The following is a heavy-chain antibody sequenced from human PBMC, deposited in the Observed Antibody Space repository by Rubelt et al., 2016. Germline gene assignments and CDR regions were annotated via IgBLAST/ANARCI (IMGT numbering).Heavy chain of an antibody. J-gene: IGHJ4*02. V-gene: IGHV4-34*01. CDR2: INHSGST. D-gene: IGHD2-2*01. CDR3: AIINCSSTSCYFDY. CDR1: GGSFSGYY. Sequence: QVQLQQWGAGLLKPSETLSLTCAVYGGSFSGYYWSWIRQPPGKGLEWIGEINHSGSTNYNPSLKSRVTISVDTSKNQFSLKLSSVTAADTAVYYCAIINCSSTSCYFDYWGQGTLVTVSS.